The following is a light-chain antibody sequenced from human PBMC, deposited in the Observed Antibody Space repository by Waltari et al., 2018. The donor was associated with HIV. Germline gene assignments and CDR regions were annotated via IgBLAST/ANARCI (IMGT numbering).Light chain of an antibody. CDR2: RNN. CDR1: RSNIGNND. CDR3: DAWDNSLSGRV. V-gene: IGLV1-47*01. J-gene: IGLJ3*02. Sequence: QSVLTQPPSASGTPGQRVTISCSGSRSNIGNNDVYWFQHLPGTAPKLLTYRNNQRPSGVPDRCTGSKSGTSASLAISGLRSEDEADYYCDAWDNSLSGRVFGGGTKLTVL.